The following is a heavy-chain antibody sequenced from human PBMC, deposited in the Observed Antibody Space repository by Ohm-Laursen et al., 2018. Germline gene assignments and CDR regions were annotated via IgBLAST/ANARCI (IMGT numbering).Heavy chain of an antibody. V-gene: IGHV3-NL1*01. J-gene: IGHJ4*02. CDR1: GLTFSSYG. CDR3: ARAITMILVAPGY. D-gene: IGHD3-22*01. CDR2: ISTSGSRT. Sequence: SLRLSCAASGLTFSSYGMHWVRQAPGKGLDWVSLISTSGSRTYYADSVKGRFTISRDNSKNTVYLQMNSLRAEDTAVYYCARAITMILVAPGYWGQGTLVTVSS.